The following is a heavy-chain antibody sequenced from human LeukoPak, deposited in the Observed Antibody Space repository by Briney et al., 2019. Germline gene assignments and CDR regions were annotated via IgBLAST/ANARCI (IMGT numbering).Heavy chain of an antibody. CDR3: ARGEEYFQH. CDR2: TYYRSKWYN. CDR1: GDSVSSSRAA. J-gene: IGHJ1*01. V-gene: IGHV6-1*01. Sequence: SQTLSLTCAISGDSVSSSRAAWTWIRQSPSRGLEWLGRTYYRSKWYNDYAVSVKSRITINPDTSKNQFSLQLNSVTPEDTAVYYCARGEEYFQHWGQGTLVTVSS.